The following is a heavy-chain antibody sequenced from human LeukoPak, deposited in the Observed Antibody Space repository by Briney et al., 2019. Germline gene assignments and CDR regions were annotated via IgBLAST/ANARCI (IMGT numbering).Heavy chain of an antibody. CDR2: IKQDGSEK. J-gene: IGHJ4*02. CDR1: GFTFSDFW. V-gene: IGHV3-7*01. Sequence: GGSLRLSCAASGFTFSDFWMAWVRQAPGKGLEWVANIKQDGSEKYYVDSVMGRFTISRDNAKNSLFLQMSSLRVEDTTVYYCTRAYSYYPYWGQGTLVSVSS. D-gene: IGHD3-10*01. CDR3: TRAYSYYPY.